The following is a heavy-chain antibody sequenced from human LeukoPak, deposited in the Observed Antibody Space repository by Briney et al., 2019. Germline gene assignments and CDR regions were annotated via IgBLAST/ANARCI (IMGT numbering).Heavy chain of an antibody. CDR1: GFTFSSYG. Sequence: GGSLRLSCAASGFTFSSYGMHWVRQAPGKGLEWVAVISYDGSNKYYADSVKGRFTISRDNSKNTLYLQMNRLRAEDTALYYCAKAATFYYGSDLWGQGILVAVSS. D-gene: IGHD3-10*01. CDR3: AKAATFYYGSDL. J-gene: IGHJ4*02. CDR2: ISYDGSNK. V-gene: IGHV3-30*18.